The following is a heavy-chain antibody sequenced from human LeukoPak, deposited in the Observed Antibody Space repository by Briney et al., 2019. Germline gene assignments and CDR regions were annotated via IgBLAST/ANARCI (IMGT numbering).Heavy chain of an antibody. J-gene: IGHJ6*02. V-gene: IGHV3-30-3*01. CDR1: GFTFSSYA. D-gene: IGHD2-15*01. CDR2: ISYDGSNK. CDR3: ARVGCSGGSCYGGYYYYGMDV. Sequence: PGRSLRLSCAASGFTFSSYAMHWVRQAPGKGLEWVAVISYDGSNKYYADSVKGRFTISRDNSKSTLYLQMNSLRAEDTAVYYCARVGCSGGSCYGGYYYYGMDVWGQGTTVTVSS.